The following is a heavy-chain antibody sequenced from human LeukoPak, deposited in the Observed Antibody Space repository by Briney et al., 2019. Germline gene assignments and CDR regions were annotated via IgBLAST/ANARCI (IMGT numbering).Heavy chain of an antibody. CDR3: ARDSFTMVRGVIITSRIFDY. J-gene: IGHJ4*02. Sequence: TLSLTCTVSGGYISSGSYYWSWIRQPAGKGLEWIGRIYTSGSTNYNPSLKSRVTISVDTSKNQFSLKLSSVTAADTAVYYCARDSFTMVRGVIITSRIFDYWGQGTLVTVSS. V-gene: IGHV4-61*02. D-gene: IGHD3-10*01. CDR1: GGYISSGSYY. CDR2: IYTSGST.